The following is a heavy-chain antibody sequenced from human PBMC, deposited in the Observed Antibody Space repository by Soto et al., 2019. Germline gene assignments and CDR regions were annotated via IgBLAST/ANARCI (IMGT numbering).Heavy chain of an antibody. Sequence: QVQLVQSGAEVKKPGASVKVSCKASGYTFTSFGISWVRQAPGQGLEWMGWISAYNGNTNYAENLQGRVTMTTDTSTSTDYMELRSQRSDATAVYYCARDHRGGTDAFDIWGQGTMVTVSS. CDR3: ARDHRGGTDAFDI. D-gene: IGHD2-15*01. CDR1: GYTFTSFG. CDR2: ISAYNGNT. V-gene: IGHV1-18*01. J-gene: IGHJ3*02.